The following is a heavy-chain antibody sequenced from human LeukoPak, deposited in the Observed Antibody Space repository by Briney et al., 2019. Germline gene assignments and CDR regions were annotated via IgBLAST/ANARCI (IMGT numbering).Heavy chain of an antibody. D-gene: IGHD3-10*01. CDR1: GISLTNYA. CDR3: AKRGIVIRGILVIGYHQEAYHYDY. V-gene: IGHV3-23*01. CDR2: ISERGGST. Sequence: GGSLRLSCVVPGISLTNYAMTWVRQAPGKGLEWVSYISERGGSTSYADSVKGRFTISRDTSLNTLYLQMISLRAEDTAVYFCAKRGIVIRGILVIGYHQEAYHYDYWGQGVLVTVSS. J-gene: IGHJ4*02.